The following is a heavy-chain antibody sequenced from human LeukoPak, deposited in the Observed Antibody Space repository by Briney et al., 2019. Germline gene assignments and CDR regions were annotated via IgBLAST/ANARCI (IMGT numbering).Heavy chain of an antibody. CDR3: ADRRRYSYGLDD. Sequence: PSGTLSLTCAVYGGSFSGYYWSWIRQPPGKGLEWIGVINHSGSTNYNPYLKSRVTISVDTSKNQFSLKLRSWTAADTAVYYCADRRRYSYGLDDWGQGTLVTVSS. J-gene: IGHJ4*02. V-gene: IGHV4-34*01. D-gene: IGHD5-18*01. CDR2: INHSGST. CDR1: GGSFSGYY.